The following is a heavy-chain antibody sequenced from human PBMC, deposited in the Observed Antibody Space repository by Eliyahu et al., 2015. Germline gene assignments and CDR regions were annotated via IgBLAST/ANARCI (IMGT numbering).Heavy chain of an antibody. V-gene: IGHV1-69*01. Sequence: QVQLVQSGAEVKKPGFSVKVSCKSSGGTFSSYGISWVRQAPGQGLEWMGGIIPVFGTANYAQKFQGRVTVTADESTSTAYMELSSLRSEDTAVYYCARDNYDILTRYYQTPGDYYYYGMDVWGKGTTVTVSS. CDR1: GGTFSSYG. CDR2: IIPVFGTA. J-gene: IGHJ6*04. D-gene: IGHD3-9*01. CDR3: ARDNYDILTRYYQTPGDYYYYGMDV.